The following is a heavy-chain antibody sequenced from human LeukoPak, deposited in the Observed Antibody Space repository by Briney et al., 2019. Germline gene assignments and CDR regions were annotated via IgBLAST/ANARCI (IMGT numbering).Heavy chain of an antibody. CDR1: GFTFSSYS. CDR3: AKDANILTGYFDY. J-gene: IGHJ4*02. D-gene: IGHD3-9*01. Sequence: GGSLRLSCAASGFTFSSYSMNWVRQAPGKGLEWVSSISSSSSYIYYADSVKGRFTISRDNSKNTLYLQMNSLRAEDTAVYYCAKDANILTGYFDYWGQGTLVTVSS. V-gene: IGHV3-21*01. CDR2: ISSSSSYI.